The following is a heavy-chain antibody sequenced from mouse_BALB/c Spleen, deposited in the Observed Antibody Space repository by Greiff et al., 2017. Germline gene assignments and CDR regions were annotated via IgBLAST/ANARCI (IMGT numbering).Heavy chain of an antibody. V-gene: IGHV14-3*02. Sequence: VQLKESGAELVKPGASVKLSCTASGFNIKDTYMHWVKQRPEQGLEWIGRIDPANGNTKYDPKFQGKATITADTSSNTAYLQLSSLTSEDTAVYYCARWGDVYAMDYWGQGTSVTVSS. CDR1: GFNIKDTY. CDR2: IDPANGNT. CDR3: ARWGDVYAMDY. J-gene: IGHJ4*01.